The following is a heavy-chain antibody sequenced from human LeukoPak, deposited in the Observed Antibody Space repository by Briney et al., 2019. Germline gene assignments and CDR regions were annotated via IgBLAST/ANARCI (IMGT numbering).Heavy chain of an antibody. CDR1: GYSFTNYW. V-gene: IGHV5-51*01. CDR2: IYPGDSNT. D-gene: IGHD6-6*01. J-gene: IGHJ5*02. CDR3: ARRSSSSPGWFDP. Sequence: GESLKISCKGSGYSFTNYWIGWVRQLPGKGLEWMGIIYPGDSNTRYSPSFQGQVIISADKSISTAYLQWSSLKASDTAMYYCARRSSSSPGWFDPWGQGTLVTVSS.